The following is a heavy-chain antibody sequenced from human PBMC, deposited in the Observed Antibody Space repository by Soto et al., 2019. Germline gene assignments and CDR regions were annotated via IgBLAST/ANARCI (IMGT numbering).Heavy chain of an antibody. Sequence: QVQLVQSGAEVKKPGSSVKVSCKASGGTFSSYAISWVRQAPGQGLEWMGGSIPIFGTANYAQKFQGRVTITADKSTSTAYMELSSLRSEDTAVYYCARDLKGGSSSGFGFDPWGQGTLVTVSS. CDR3: ARDLKGGSSSGFGFDP. V-gene: IGHV1-69*06. CDR2: SIPIFGTA. D-gene: IGHD6-6*01. CDR1: GGTFSSYA. J-gene: IGHJ5*02.